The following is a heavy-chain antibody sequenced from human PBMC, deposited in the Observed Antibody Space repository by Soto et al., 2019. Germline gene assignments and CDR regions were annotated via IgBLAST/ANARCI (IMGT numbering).Heavy chain of an antibody. V-gene: IGHV3-21*01. CDR1: GFAFSSYA. D-gene: IGHD5-18*01. J-gene: IGHJ4*02. CDR2: ISTLSNYI. CDR3: ATAFDTAMLTSDY. Sequence: EVQLLESGGGLVQPGGSPRLSCVASGFAFSSYAMSWVRQVPGKGLEWVSTISTLSNYIDYADSVKGRFTISRDNAKNSVFLQMDSLRAEDTAMYYCATAFDTAMLTSDYWGQVTLVTVSS.